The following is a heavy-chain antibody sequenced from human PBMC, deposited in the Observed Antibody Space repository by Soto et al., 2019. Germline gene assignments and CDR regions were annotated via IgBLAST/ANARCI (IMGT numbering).Heavy chain of an antibody. CDR2: IFYGGST. V-gene: IGHV4-39*02. CDR1: GGSITTTSYY. J-gene: IGHJ4*01. CDR3: VRETKVEWELQQFDY. D-gene: IGHD1-26*01. Sequence: SETLSLTCTVSGGSITTTSYYWGWIRQPPGKGLEWIGSIFYGGSTYYNPSLESRVTISVDTSKNQFSLKLNSVTAADTAMFYCVRETKVEWELQQFDYWGHGALVTVSS.